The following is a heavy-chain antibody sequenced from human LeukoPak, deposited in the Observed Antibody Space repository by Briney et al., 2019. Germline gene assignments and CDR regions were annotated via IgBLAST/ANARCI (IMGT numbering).Heavy chain of an antibody. CDR1: GFTFSSYA. CDR3: ARDPGMGYYDSSGHFDY. V-gene: IGHV3-30-3*01. Sequence: GSLRLSCAASGFTFSSYAMHWVRQAPGKGLEWVAVISYDGSNKYYADSVKGRFTISRDNSKNTLYLQMNSLRAEDTAVYYCARDPGMGYYDSSGHFDYWGQGTLVTVSS. CDR2: ISYDGSNK. D-gene: IGHD3-22*01. J-gene: IGHJ4*02.